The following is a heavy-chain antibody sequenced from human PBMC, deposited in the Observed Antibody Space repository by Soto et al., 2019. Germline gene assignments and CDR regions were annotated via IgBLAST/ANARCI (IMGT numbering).Heavy chain of an antibody. J-gene: IGHJ4*02. CDR3: ARAMTIMFVAPAY. CDR2: ISAHSGDT. CDR1: GYTFSNYA. V-gene: IGHV1-18*01. Sequence: QVNLVQSGAEVKKPGASVKVSCKASGYTFSNYALTWVRRAPGQGLEWMGWISAHSGDTNYAQKFQGRVTMTTDTSTSTAYLELRSLTSDDTAVYYCARAMTIMFVAPAYGGQGTLVTVSS. D-gene: IGHD2-21*01.